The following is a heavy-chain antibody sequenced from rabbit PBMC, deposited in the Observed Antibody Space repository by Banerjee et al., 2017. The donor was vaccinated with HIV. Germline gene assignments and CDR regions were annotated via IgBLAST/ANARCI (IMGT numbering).Heavy chain of an antibody. CDR3: ARDRADGSGYAFNL. CDR1: GFSFSSGYD. CDR2: IAAGSSGSA. D-gene: IGHD1-1*01. V-gene: IGHV1S45*01. J-gene: IGHJ4*01. Sequence: QEQLVESGGGLVQPEGSLTLTCTASGFSFSSGYDMCWVRQAPGKGLEWIACIAAGSSGSAYYASWAKGRFTISRASSTTVTLQMTSLTAADTATYFCARDRADGSGYAFNLWGQGTLVTVS.